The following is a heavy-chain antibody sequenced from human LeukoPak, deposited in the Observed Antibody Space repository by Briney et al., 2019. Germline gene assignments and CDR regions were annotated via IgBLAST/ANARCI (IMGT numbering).Heavy chain of an antibody. CDR2: ISDTSTYI. Sequence: GGSLRLSCAAFGFTFSNYNMNWVRQAPGKGLEWVSSISDTSTYIYYADSVKGRFTISRDNAKNSLYLQMNSLRAEDTAVYYCARAVNDYAYFSGYWGQGTLVTVSS. V-gene: IGHV3-21*01. J-gene: IGHJ4*02. CDR1: GFTFSNYN. D-gene: IGHD3-16*01. CDR3: ARAVNDYAYFSGY.